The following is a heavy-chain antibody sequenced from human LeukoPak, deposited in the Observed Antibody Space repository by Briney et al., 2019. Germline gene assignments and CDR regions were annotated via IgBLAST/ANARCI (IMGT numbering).Heavy chain of an antibody. Sequence: GGSLRLSCAASGFTVSSNYMSWVRQAPGKGLEWVSVIYSGGSTYYADSVKGRFTISRDNSKNTLYLQMNSLRAEDTAVYYCARDAQVTIFGVVTDYFDYWGQGTLVTVSS. V-gene: IGHV3-66*01. J-gene: IGHJ4*02. CDR1: GFTVSSNY. CDR2: IYSGGST. D-gene: IGHD3-3*01. CDR3: ARDAQVTIFGVVTDYFDY.